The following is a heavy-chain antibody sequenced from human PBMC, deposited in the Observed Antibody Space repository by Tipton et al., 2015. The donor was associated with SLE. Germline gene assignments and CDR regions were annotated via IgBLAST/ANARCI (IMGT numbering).Heavy chain of an antibody. Sequence: QLVQSGAEVKKPGASVKVSCKASGYTFTSYYMHWVRQAPGQGLEWMGIINPSGGSTSYAQKFQGRVTMTRDTSTSTVYMELSSLRSEDTAVYYCAREARGYSGYDSLGAFDIWGQGTMVTVSS. CDR2: INPSGGST. J-gene: IGHJ3*02. CDR3: AREARGYSGYDSLGAFDI. V-gene: IGHV1-46*01. CDR1: GYTFTSYY. D-gene: IGHD5-12*01.